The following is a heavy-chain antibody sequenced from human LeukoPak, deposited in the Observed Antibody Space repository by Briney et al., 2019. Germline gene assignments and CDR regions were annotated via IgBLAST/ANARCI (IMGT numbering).Heavy chain of an antibody. D-gene: IGHD3-22*01. V-gene: IGHV3-30*18. Sequence: QSGGSLRLSCAASGFTFSNYGMHWVRRAPGKGLEWVAVISYHGSDKYYADSVKGRFTISRDNSNNTLYLQLDSLRAEDTAAYYCAKGKWYYDTSGYYDYWGQGALVTVSS. CDR2: ISYHGSDK. CDR3: AKGKWYYDTSGYYDY. J-gene: IGHJ4*02. CDR1: GFTFSNYG.